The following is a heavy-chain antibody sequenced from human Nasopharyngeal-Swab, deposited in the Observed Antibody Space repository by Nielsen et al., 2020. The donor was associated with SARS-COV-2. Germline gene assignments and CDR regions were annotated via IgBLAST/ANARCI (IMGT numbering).Heavy chain of an antibody. CDR2: ISWNSGSI. CDR3: AKDRDSGDDSDDYYHYYGMDV. J-gene: IGHJ6*02. CDR1: GFTFDDYA. V-gene: IGHV3-9*01. Sequence: SLKISCAASGFTFDDYAMHWVWQAPGKGLEWVSGISWNSGSIGYADSVKGRFTISRDNAKNSLYLQMNSLRVEDTAIYYCAKDRDSGDDSDDYYHYYGMDVWGQGTTVTVFS. D-gene: IGHD5-12*01.